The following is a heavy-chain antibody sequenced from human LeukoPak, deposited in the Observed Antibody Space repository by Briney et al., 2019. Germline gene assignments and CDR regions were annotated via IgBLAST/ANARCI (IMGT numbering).Heavy chain of an antibody. D-gene: IGHD5-12*01. Sequence: SETLSLTCTVSGYSISSDYYWGWIRQPPGKGLEWIGSIHHSGRTYYNPSLKSRVTISVDTSKNQFSLKLSSVTAADTAVYYCARLGGYERGYWFDPWGQGTLVTVSS. CDR3: ARLGGYERGYWFDP. CDR1: GYSISSDYY. CDR2: IHHSGRT. J-gene: IGHJ5*02. V-gene: IGHV4-38-2*02.